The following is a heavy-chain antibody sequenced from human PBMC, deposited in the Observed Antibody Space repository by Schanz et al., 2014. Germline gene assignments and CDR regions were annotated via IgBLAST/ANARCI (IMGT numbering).Heavy chain of an antibody. Sequence: EVLLLESGGRVERPGGSLRLSCAASGFIFDDYGMSWVRQVPGKGLEWVSGINWNGGDTSYADSVKGRFIISRDNAKNSLYLQVNNLSAEDTAVYYCVRDKKGFVAVAGRAPFDSWGQGTLVTVSS. CDR3: VRDKKGFVAVAGRAPFDS. V-gene: IGHV3-20*04. CDR1: GFIFDDYG. J-gene: IGHJ4*02. CDR2: INWNGGDT. D-gene: IGHD6-19*01.